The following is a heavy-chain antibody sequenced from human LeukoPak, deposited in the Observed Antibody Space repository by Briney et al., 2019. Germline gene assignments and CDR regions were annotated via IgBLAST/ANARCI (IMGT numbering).Heavy chain of an antibody. D-gene: IGHD5-24*01. CDR2: IKSRTDGGTT. V-gene: IGHV3-15*01. Sequence: PGGSLRLSCAASGFTVSSNYMSWVRQAPGKGLEWVGRIKSRTDGGTTDYAAPVKGRFTISRDDSKNTLYLQMNSLKTEDTAVYYCTTEEMATIPFDYWGQGTLVTVSS. CDR1: GFTVSSNY. CDR3: TTEEMATIPFDY. J-gene: IGHJ4*02.